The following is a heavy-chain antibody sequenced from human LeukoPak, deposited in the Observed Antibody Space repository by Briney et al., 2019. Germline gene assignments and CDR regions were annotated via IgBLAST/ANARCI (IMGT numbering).Heavy chain of an antibody. CDR3: ARGPDYYDSSGYYWYFDY. CDR2: IYYSGST. J-gene: IGHJ4*02. D-gene: IGHD3-22*01. CDR1: GGSISSYY. V-gene: IGHV4-59*12. Sequence: SETLSLTCTVSGGSISSYYWSWIRQPPGKGLEWIGYIYYSGSTNYNPSLTSRVTISGDTSKNQFSLKLSSVTAADTAVYYCARGPDYYDSSGYYWYFDYWGQGTLVTVSS.